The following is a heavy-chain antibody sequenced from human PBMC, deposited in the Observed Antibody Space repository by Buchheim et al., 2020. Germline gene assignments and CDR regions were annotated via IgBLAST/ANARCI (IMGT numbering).Heavy chain of an antibody. D-gene: IGHD6-13*01. J-gene: IGHJ5*02. Sequence: QVQLQQWGAGLMKPSETLSLTCAVYGGSFSGYYWSWIRQPPGKGLEWIGEINHSGSTNYNPSLKSRVTISVDTSKNQFSLKLSSVTAADTAVYCCARGCGREEAGYSSSDWFDPWGQGTL. CDR2: INHSGST. CDR3: ARGCGREEAGYSSSDWFDP. CDR1: GGSFSGYY. V-gene: IGHV4-34*01.